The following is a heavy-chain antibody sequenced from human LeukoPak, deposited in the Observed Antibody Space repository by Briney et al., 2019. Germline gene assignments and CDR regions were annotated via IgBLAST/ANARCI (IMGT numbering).Heavy chain of an antibody. CDR3: AKVTAAAGTGLFFDY. J-gene: IGHJ4*02. Sequence: SETLSLTCSVSGGSITGHYWSWIRQPPGKGLEWIGYIYYTGTTKYNPSLENRVTISVDTSNNQFSLKLRSVTAADTAVYYCAKVTAAAGTGLFFDYWGQGTLVTVSS. CDR2: IYYTGTT. CDR1: GGSITGHY. D-gene: IGHD6-13*01. V-gene: IGHV4-59*11.